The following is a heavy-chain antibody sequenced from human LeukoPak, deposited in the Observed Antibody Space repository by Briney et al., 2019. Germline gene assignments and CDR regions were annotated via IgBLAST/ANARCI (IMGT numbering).Heavy chain of an antibody. CDR2: INPNSGGT. J-gene: IGHJ4*02. CDR1: GYTFTGYY. Sequence: GASVKVSCKASGYTFTGYYMHWVRQAPGQGLEWMGWINPNSGGTNYAQKFQGRVTMTRDTSISTAYMELSRLRSDDTAVYYCARDRVGSSSWYCFGYWGQGTLVTVSS. CDR3: ARDRVGSSSWYCFGY. V-gene: IGHV1-2*02. D-gene: IGHD6-13*01.